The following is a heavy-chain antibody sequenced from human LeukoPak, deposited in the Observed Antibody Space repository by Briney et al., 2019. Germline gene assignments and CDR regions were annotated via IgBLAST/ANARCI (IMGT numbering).Heavy chain of an antibody. CDR2: INSDGTST. Sequence: GGSLRLSCAASGFTFSSYWMHWVRQTPGKGLVWVSRINSDGTSTNYADSVKGRFTISRDNAKNTLYLQMNSLRAEDTAVYYCARDLGSGGNCYRNWGQGTLVTVSS. V-gene: IGHV3-74*01. CDR3: ARDLGSGGNCYRN. D-gene: IGHD2-15*01. CDR1: GFTFSSYW. J-gene: IGHJ4*02.